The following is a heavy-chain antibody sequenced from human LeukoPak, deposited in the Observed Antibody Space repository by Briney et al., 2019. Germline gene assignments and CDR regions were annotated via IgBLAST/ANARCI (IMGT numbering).Heavy chain of an antibody. V-gene: IGHV4-34*01. CDR3: ARSMHSSSSRWSSYYYGMDV. D-gene: IGHD6-6*01. CDR2: INHSGST. Sequence: SETLSLTCAVYGGSFSGYYWSWIRQPPGKGLGWIGEINHSGSTNYNPSLKSRVTISVDTSKNQFSLKLSSVTAADTAVYYCARSMHSSSSRWSSYYYGMDVWGQGTTVTVSS. J-gene: IGHJ6*02. CDR1: GGSFSGYY.